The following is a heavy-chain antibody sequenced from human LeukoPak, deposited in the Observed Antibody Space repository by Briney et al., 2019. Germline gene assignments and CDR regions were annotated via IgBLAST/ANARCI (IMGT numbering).Heavy chain of an antibody. CDR3: ARGRSRSVCGGGSCHYFYCGMDV. D-gene: IGHD2-15*01. J-gene: IGHJ6*02. V-gene: IGHV4-34*01. CDR2: INHSGST. Sequence: SETLSLTCAVYGGSFSGYYWSWIRQPPGKGLEWIGEINHSGSTNYNPSLKSRVTISVDTSKNQFSLKLTSVTAADTAVYYCARGRSRSVCGGGSCHYFYCGMDVWGQGTTVTVSS. CDR1: GGSFSGYY.